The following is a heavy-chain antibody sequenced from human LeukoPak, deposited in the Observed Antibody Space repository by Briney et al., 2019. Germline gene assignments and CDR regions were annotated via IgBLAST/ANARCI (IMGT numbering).Heavy chain of an antibody. CDR2: ISSDSNTI. CDR1: GFTSSTHG. D-gene: IGHD3/OR15-3a*01. CDR3: ARDLVGLDY. J-gene: IGHJ4*02. V-gene: IGHV3-48*01. Sequence: GGSLKLSCAASGFTSSTHGMIWVRQAPGKGLEWVSYISSDSNTIQYADSVRGRFTISRDNAKNSLFLQMYSLRPEDTAVYYCARDLVGLDYWGQGTLVTVSS.